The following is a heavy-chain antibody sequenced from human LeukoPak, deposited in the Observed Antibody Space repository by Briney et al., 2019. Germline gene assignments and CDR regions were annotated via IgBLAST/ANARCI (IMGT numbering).Heavy chain of an antibody. CDR3: ARDDYGDYEAFDI. D-gene: IGHD4-17*01. CDR2: INHSRST. Sequence: SETLSLTCAVYGGSFSGYYWSWIRQPPGKGLEWIGEINHSRSTNYNPSLKSRVTISVDTSKNQFSLKLSSVTAADTAVYYCARDDYGDYEAFDIWGQGTMVTVSS. CDR1: GGSFSGYY. V-gene: IGHV4-34*01. J-gene: IGHJ3*02.